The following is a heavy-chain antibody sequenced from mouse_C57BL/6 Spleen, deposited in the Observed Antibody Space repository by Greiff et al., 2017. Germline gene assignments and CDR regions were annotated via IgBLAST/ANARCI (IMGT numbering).Heavy chain of an antibody. CDR3: ARTYYYGSSYWYFDV. Sequence: QVQLKESGPGILQSSQTLSLTCSFSGFSLSTSGMGVSWIRQPSGKGLEWLAHIYWDDDKRYNPSLKSRLTISKDTSRNQVFLKITSVDTADTATYYGARTYYYGSSYWYFDVWGTGTTVTVSS. CDR1: GFSLSTSGMG. J-gene: IGHJ1*03. D-gene: IGHD1-1*01. V-gene: IGHV8-12*01. CDR2: IYWDDDK.